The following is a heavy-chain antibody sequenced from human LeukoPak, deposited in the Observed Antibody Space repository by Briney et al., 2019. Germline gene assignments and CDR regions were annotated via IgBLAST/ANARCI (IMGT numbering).Heavy chain of an antibody. D-gene: IGHD1/OR15-1a*01. J-gene: IGHJ4*02. CDR2: IWYDGSNK. Sequence: QSGGSLRLSCAASGFTFSSYGMHWVRQAPGKGLEWVAVIWYDGSNKYYADSVKGRFTISRDNSKNTLHLQMNSLRAEDTAVYYCARAGGTTTEGFDYWGQGTLVTVSS. CDR3: ARAGGTTTEGFDY. CDR1: GFTFSSYG. V-gene: IGHV3-33*01.